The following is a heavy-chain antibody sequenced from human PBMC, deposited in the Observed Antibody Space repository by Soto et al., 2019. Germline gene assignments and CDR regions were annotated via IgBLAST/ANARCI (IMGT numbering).Heavy chain of an antibody. CDR1: GGSISSGGYY. J-gene: IGHJ4*02. V-gene: IGHV4-31*03. CDR3: ARAEPRNPSQFDY. Sequence: SETLSLTCTVSGGSISSGGYYWSWIRQHPGKGLEWIGYIYYSGSTYYNPSLKSRVTISVDTSKNQFSLKLSSVTAADTAVYYCARAEPRNPSQFDYWGQGTLVTVSS. CDR2: IYYSGST. D-gene: IGHD1-1*01.